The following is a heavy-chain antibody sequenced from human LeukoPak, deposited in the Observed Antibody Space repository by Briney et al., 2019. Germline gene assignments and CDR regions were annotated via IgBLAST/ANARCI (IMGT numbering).Heavy chain of an antibody. J-gene: IGHJ4*02. V-gene: IGHV3-9*01. D-gene: IGHD3-10*01. CDR3: AKDTKRYYGSGSYSDY. CDR1: GFTFDDYA. CDR2: ISWNSGSI. Sequence: GRSLRLSCAASGFTFDDYAMHWVRQAPGKGLEWVSGISWNSGSIGYADSVKGRFTISRDSAKNSLYLQMNSLRAEDTALYYCAKDTKRYYGSGSYSDYWGQGTLVTVSS.